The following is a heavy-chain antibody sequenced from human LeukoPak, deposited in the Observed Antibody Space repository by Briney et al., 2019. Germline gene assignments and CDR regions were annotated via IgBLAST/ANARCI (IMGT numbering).Heavy chain of an antibody. CDR2: INPSGGST. Sequence: ASVKVSCKASGYTFTSYYMHWVRQAPGQGLEWMGIINPSGGSTSYAQKFQGRVTMTRDTSTSTVYMELSSLRSEDTAVYYCARDRGGYDILTGYYPDYWVQGTLVTVSS. J-gene: IGHJ4*02. V-gene: IGHV1-46*01. D-gene: IGHD3-9*01. CDR3: ARDRGGYDILTGYYPDY. CDR1: GYTFTSYY.